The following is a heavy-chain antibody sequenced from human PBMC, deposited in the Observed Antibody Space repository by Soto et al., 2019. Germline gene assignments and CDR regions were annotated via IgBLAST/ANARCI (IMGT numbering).Heavy chain of an antibody. CDR2: ISSSSSTK. D-gene: IGHD3-10*01. CDR1: GFTFSSYS. V-gene: IGHV3-48*02. Sequence: GGSLRLSCAASGFTFSSYSMNWVRQAPGKGLEWVSSISSSSSTKNYADSVKGRFTISRDNTKNSLYLQMSSLRDEDTAVYYCARRITTVRGHYYYYGMDVWGQGTTVTVSS. J-gene: IGHJ6*02. CDR3: ARRITTVRGHYYYYGMDV.